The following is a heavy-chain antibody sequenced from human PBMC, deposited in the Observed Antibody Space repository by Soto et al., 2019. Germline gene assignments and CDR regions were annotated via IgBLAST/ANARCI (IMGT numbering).Heavy chain of an antibody. CDR3: AKKVVTTWSYYFDY. CDR2: IYYSGST. CDR1: GGSISSSSYY. J-gene: IGHJ4*02. D-gene: IGHD4-4*01. Sequence: SETRSLTCTVSGGSISSSSYYWGWIRQPPGKGLEWIGSIYYSGSTYYNPSLKSRVTISVDTSKNQFSLKLSSVTAADTAVYYCAKKVVTTWSYYFDYWGQGTLVTVSS. V-gene: IGHV4-39*01.